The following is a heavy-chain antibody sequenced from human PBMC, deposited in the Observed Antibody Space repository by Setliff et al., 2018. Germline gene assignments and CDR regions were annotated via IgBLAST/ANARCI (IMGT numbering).Heavy chain of an antibody. CDR1: GFTFSSYS. CDR3: ARDATYYDFWSDYSPDAFDI. CDR2: ISGSGGST. D-gene: IGHD3-3*01. J-gene: IGHJ3*02. V-gene: IGHV3-23*01. Sequence: GGSLRLSCAASGFTFSSYSMNWVRQAPGKGLEWVSAISGSGGSTYYADSVKGRFTISRDNSKNTLYLQMNSLRAEDTAVYYCARDATYYDFWSDYSPDAFDIWGQGT.